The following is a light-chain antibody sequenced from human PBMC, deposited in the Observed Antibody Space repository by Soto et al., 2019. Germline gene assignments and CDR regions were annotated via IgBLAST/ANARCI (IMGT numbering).Light chain of an antibody. J-gene: IGLJ2*01. CDR3: CSYAGASTI. CDR1: SSDVGSYNF. Sequence: QSALTQPASVSGSPGQSITISCTGTSSDVGSYNFVSWFQQHPGKVPKLIIYEGTERPSGVSNRFSASKSGNTASLTISGLQPEDEADYYCCSYAGASTIFGGGNKLTVL. V-gene: IGLV2-23*01. CDR2: EGT.